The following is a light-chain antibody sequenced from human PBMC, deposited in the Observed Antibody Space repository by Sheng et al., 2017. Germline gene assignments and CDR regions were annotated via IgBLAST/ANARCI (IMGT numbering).Light chain of an antibody. Sequence: DIQMTQSPPSLSASVGDTVTISCRASQSVNIYVNWYQQKPGKAPELLIYLASTLQSGVPSRFSGRGSGTEFTLTISSLQPEDFATYYCQQLNSYPYTFGQGTKLEIK. CDR3: QQLNSYPYT. CDR1: QSVNIY. CDR2: LAS. V-gene: IGKV1-9*01. J-gene: IGKJ2*01.